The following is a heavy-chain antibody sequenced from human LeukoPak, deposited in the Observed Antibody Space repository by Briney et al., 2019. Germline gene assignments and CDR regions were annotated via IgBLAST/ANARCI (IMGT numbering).Heavy chain of an antibody. J-gene: IGHJ6*02. CDR2: IYSGGST. CDR3: ARNRLVVVAATRDYYGVDV. CDR1: GFTFSNYG. V-gene: IGHV3-53*01. D-gene: IGHD2-15*01. Sequence: GGSLRLSCAASGFTFSNYGMHWVRQAPGKGLEWVSVIYSGGSTYYADSVKGRFTISRDNSKNTLYLQMNSLRAEDTAVYYCARNRLVVVAATRDYYGVDVWGQGTTVTVSS.